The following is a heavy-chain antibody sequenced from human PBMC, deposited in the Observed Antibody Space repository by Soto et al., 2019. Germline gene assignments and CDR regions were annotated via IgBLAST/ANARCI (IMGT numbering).Heavy chain of an antibody. CDR1: GFSLSTSGMC. J-gene: IGHJ6*03. Sequence: SGPTLVKPTQTLTLTCTFSGFSLSTSGMCVSWIRQPPGKALEWLARIDWDDDKYYSTSLKTRLTISKDTSKNQVVLTMTNMDPVDTATYYCARMGKLEPPYYYYYMDVWGKGTTVTVSS. CDR2: IDWDDDK. D-gene: IGHD1-1*01. V-gene: IGHV2-70*11. CDR3: ARMGKLEPPYYYYYMDV.